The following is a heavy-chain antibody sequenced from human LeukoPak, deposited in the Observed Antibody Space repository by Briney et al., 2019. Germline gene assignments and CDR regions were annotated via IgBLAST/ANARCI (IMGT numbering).Heavy chain of an antibody. CDR1: GFTFNNYG. V-gene: IGHV3-21*01. J-gene: IGHJ4*02. CDR2: ISSSSSYI. Sequence: GGSLRLSCAASGFTFNNYGMHWVRQAPGKGLEWVSSISSSSSYIYYADSVKGRFTISRDNAKNSLYLQMNSLRAEDTAVYYCARDSLGLGESYSPSEFDYWGQGTLVTVSS. D-gene: IGHD3-16*01. CDR3: ARDSLGLGESYSPSEFDY.